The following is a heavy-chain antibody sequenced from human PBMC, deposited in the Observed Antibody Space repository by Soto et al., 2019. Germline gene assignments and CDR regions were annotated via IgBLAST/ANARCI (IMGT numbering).Heavy chain of an antibody. CDR1: GFMFNKYG. Sequence: PGGSLRLSCAASGFMFNKYGMHWVRQAPGKGLEWVSLILDDGSNKYYADSVKGRFTTSRDNSKNTLYLQMNSLRPEDTAVYYCARDQDGMNVWGQGTSVTVSS. J-gene: IGHJ6*02. CDR2: ILDDGSNK. CDR3: ARDQDGMNV. V-gene: IGHV3-30*03.